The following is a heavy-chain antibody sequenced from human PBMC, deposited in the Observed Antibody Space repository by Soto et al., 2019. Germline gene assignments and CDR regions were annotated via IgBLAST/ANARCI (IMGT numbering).Heavy chain of an antibody. CDR2: IGHDAIGT. D-gene: IGHD6-13*01. V-gene: IGHV3-23*01. CDR3: VKGPWQPPHCFDP. CDR1: GFTFSSYA. Sequence: EVQVLESGGGLVQPGGSLRLSCVASGFTFSSYAISWVRQAPGKGLEWVSAIGHDAIGTYYADSVKGRFTISRDNSKNMVYPQMNSLRAEDTAVYYCVKGPWQPPHCFDPWGQGTLVTVSS. J-gene: IGHJ5*02.